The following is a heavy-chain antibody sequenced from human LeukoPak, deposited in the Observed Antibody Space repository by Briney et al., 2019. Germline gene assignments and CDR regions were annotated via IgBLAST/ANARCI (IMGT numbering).Heavy chain of an antibody. J-gene: IGHJ3*02. CDR2: INPTGGST. Sequence: GASVKVSCKASGYTFTSYYLHWVRQAPGQGLDWMGIINPTGGSTRKAKKFQGRVTMTRDSSTRTVYLELISLRSEDTAVYYCARGRVGNSDVFDIWGQGTMVTVSS. V-gene: IGHV1-46*01. D-gene: IGHD4-23*01. CDR3: ARGRVGNSDVFDI. CDR1: GYTFTSYY.